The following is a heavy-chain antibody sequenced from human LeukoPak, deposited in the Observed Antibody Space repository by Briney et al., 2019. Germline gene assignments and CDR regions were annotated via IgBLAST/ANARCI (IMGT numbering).Heavy chain of an antibody. V-gene: IGHV4-59*01. CDR3: AREYFSANYFFYCMDV. CDR1: GGSFSRYF. J-gene: IGHJ6*03. Sequence: PSETLSLTCTVSGGSFSRYFWTWIRQTPGKGLEWIGYIDHSGSTNYSPSLQSRVTISIDTSKNQFSLKLNSVTAADTAVYYCAREYFSANYFFYCMDVWGTGTTVTVSS. D-gene: IGHD3-3*01. CDR2: IDHSGST.